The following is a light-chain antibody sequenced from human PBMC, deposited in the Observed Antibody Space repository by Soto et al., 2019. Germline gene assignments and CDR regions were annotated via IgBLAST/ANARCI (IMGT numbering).Light chain of an antibody. J-gene: IGKJ2*01. CDR3: QQYSSYWNT. CDR1: QSVTTW. CDR2: DAS. V-gene: IGKV1-5*01. Sequence: DVHLTQSPSTLSAYVGDRVTITCRANQSVTTWLAWYQQKPGTAPKLLIYDASNLEAGVPSRFSGSGSGTEFTLTITSLQPDACATYYCQQYSSYWNTFGQGTKVDIK.